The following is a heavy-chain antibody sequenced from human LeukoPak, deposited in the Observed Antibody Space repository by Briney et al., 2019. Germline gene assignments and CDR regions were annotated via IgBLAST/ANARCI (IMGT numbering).Heavy chain of an antibody. CDR3: ARDKVVGASRFEY. V-gene: IGHV3-7*01. Sequence: PGGSLRLSCAGSGFTFSTYWMGWVRQVPGKGLEWMANINEDGSEKNYVDSVKGRFTISRDNAKNLVYLQLNSLRAEDTAVYYCARDKVVGASRFEYWGQGTQVMVSS. CDR1: GFTFSTYW. J-gene: IGHJ4*02. D-gene: IGHD1-26*01. CDR2: INEDGSEK.